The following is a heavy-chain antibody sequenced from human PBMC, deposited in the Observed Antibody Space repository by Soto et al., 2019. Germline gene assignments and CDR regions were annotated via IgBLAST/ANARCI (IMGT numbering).Heavy chain of an antibody. Sequence: KNLEASVKVSCKASGYTFTSYAMHWVRQAPGQRLEWMGWINAGNGNTKYSQKFQGRVTITRGTSASTAYMELSSLRSEDTAVYYCARDPNCSGGSCILLGWFDPWGQGTLVTVFS. CDR2: INAGNGNT. CDR1: GYTFTSYA. CDR3: ARDPNCSGGSCILLGWFDP. D-gene: IGHD2-15*01. V-gene: IGHV1-3*01. J-gene: IGHJ5*02.